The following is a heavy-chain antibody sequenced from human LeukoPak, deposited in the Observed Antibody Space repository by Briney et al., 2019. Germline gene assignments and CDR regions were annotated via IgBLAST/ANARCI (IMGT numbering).Heavy chain of an antibody. CDR3: ARYYCRSTSCLHFDY. CDR2: IHYSGST. J-gene: IGHJ4*02. D-gene: IGHD2-2*01. Sequence: PSETLSLTCSVSGASISSHYWSWIRQPPGKGLEWIGYIHYSGSTNCNPSLKSRVTISLDTSKNQFSLKLTSVTAADTAVYYCARYYCRSTSCLHFDYWGQGTLVTVSS. V-gene: IGHV4-59*11. CDR1: GASISSHY.